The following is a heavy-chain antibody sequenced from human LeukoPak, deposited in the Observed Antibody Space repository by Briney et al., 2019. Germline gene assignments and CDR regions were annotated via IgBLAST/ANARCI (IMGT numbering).Heavy chain of an antibody. V-gene: IGHV3-30*03. D-gene: IGHD6-19*01. CDR3: ARLPYSSGWYVY. Sequence: GRSLRLSCAASGFTFSSYGMHWVRQAPGKGLEWVAVISYDGSNKYYADSVKGRFTISRDNSKNTLYLQMNSLRSDDTAVYYCARLPYSSGWYVYWGQGILVTVSS. CDR1: GFTFSSYG. CDR2: ISYDGSNK. J-gene: IGHJ4*02.